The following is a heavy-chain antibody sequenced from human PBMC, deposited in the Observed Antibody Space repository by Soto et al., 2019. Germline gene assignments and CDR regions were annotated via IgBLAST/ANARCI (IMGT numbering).Heavy chain of an antibody. CDR3: AGRPEIHPR. D-gene: IGHD5-18*01. V-gene: IGHV4-4*02. CDR1: GGSTSSSDW. J-gene: IGHJ4*02. CDR2: IHRAGVT. Sequence: QVHLQESGPGLVKPSETLSLTCAISGGSTSSSDWWTWVRQPPGEGLEWIGEIHRAGVTNYTSSLKSRLTISLDHSRNQFSLSLTSVTAADAAVYFCAGRPEIHPRWGQGILVPVSS.